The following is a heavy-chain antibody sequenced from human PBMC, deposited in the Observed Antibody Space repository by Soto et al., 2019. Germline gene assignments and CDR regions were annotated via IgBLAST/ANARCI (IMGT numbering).Heavy chain of an antibody. V-gene: IGHV4-59*01. J-gene: IGHJ4*02. D-gene: IGHD2-21*02. Sequence: SETLSLSCAVYGVCSNSYYWGWIRQPPGKGLEWIGYNYYSGTTNYNPSLKSRVTISVDTSKNQFFLRPTSVTAADTAVYYCVREASTAYGHARAHGGPGNLATV. CDR2: NYYSGTT. CDR3: VREASTAYGHARAH. CDR1: GVCSNSYY.